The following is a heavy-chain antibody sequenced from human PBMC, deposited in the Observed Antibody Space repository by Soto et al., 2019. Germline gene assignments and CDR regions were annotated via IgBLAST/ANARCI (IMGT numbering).Heavy chain of an antibody. Sequence: GGSLRLSCAASGFTFSSYAMSWVRQAQGKGLEWVSAISGSGGSTYYAESVKGRFTISRDNSKNKLYLQMNSLRAEDTAVYFCATDRGFFDSSDSFDIWGQGTMVTVSS. D-gene: IGHD3-22*01. CDR1: GFTFSSYA. CDR2: ISGSGGST. J-gene: IGHJ3*02. CDR3: ATDRGFFDSSDSFDI. V-gene: IGHV3-23*01.